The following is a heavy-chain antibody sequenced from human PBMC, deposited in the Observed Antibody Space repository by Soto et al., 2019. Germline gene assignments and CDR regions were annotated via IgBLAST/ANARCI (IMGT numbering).Heavy chain of an antibody. CDR2: IKQDGSEK. V-gene: IGHV3-7*03. D-gene: IGHD2-15*01. J-gene: IGHJ5*02. CDR3: ARDGRYCSGGSFYEGWFDP. Sequence: EVQLVESGGGLVQPGGSLRLSCAASGFTFSSYWMSWVRQAPGKGLEWVANIKQDGSEKYYVDSVKGRFTISRDNAQYSLYLQRNSLRAEDTAVYYCARDGRYCSGGSFYEGWFDPWGQGTLVTVSS. CDR1: GFTFSSYW.